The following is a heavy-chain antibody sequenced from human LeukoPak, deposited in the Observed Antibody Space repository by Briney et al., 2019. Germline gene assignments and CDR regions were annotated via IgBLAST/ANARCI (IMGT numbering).Heavy chain of an antibody. Sequence: SQTLSLTCTVSGGSISSGDYYWSWLRQPPGKGLEWIGYIYYSGSTYYNPSLKSRVTISEDTSKNQFSLKLSSVTAADTAVYYCARDERRSNAFDIWGQGTMVTVSS. CDR2: IYYSGST. CDR3: ARDERRSNAFDI. J-gene: IGHJ3*02. CDR1: GGSISSGDYY. V-gene: IGHV4-30-4*01. D-gene: IGHD5/OR15-5a*01.